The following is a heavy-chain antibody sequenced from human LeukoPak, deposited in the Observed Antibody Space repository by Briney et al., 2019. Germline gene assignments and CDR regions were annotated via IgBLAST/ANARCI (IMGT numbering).Heavy chain of an antibody. J-gene: IGHJ4*02. Sequence: GASVKVSCKASGYTFTGYYMHWVRQAPGQGLEWMGWINPNSGGTNYAQKFQGWVTMTRDTSISTAYMELSRLRSDDTAVYYCARTYYYDSSGYYHFDYWGQGTLVTVSS. D-gene: IGHD3-22*01. CDR2: INPNSGGT. CDR1: GYTFTGYY. V-gene: IGHV1-2*04. CDR3: ARTYYYDSSGYYHFDY.